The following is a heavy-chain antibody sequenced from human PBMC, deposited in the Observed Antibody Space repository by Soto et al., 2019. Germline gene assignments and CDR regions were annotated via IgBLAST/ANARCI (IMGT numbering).Heavy chain of an antibody. CDR2: IYYSGNT. CDR1: DGSISSGYDY. CDR3: ARIPVDTSMIYWLDP. J-gene: IGHJ5*02. V-gene: IGHV4-61*01. D-gene: IGHD5-18*01. Sequence: SETLSLTCTVSDGSISSGYDYWSWIRQPTGKGLEWIGYIYYSGNTYYNPSLKSRVIISVDTSKNLFSLKLTSVTAADTAVYYCARIPVDTSMIYWLDPWGQGTLVTVSS.